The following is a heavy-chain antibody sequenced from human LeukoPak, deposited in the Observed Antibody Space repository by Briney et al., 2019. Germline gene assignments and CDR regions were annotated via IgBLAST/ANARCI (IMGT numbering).Heavy chain of an antibody. D-gene: IGHD4-17*01. V-gene: IGHV4-61*02. CDR3: AEAGSTSGDGL. CDR2: IYTTGNT. Sequence: SETLSLTCTVSGGSIGSGSYYWSWIRQPAGKGLEWIGRIYTTGNTNYNPSLESRVTISVDTSKNQFSLKLTSVTAADTAVYSCAEAGSTSGDGLWGKGPLVTVS. CDR1: GGSIGSGSYY. J-gene: IGHJ4*02.